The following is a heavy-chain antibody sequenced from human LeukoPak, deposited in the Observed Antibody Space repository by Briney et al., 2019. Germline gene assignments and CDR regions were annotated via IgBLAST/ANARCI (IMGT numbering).Heavy chain of an antibody. CDR2: MNPNSGNT. J-gene: IGHJ4*02. CDR1: GYTFTSYD. CDR3: ARATLYSSGCYDY. Sequence: ASAKSFCKASGYTFTSYDFNWVRQATGQGLEWMGWMNPNSGNTGYAQKFQGRVTMTRNTSISTAYMELSSLRSEDTAVYYCARATLYSSGCYDYWGQGTLVTVSS. D-gene: IGHD6-19*01. V-gene: IGHV1-8*01.